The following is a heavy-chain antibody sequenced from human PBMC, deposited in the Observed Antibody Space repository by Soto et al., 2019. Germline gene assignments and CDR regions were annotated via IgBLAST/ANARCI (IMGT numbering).Heavy chain of an antibody. CDR2: ISYDGSNK. V-gene: IGHV3-30*18. J-gene: IGHJ6*02. CDR1: GFTFSSYG. CDR3: AKDRLVVVAAREWDHYYYYYGMDV. Sequence: GGSLRLSCAASGFTFSSYGMHWVRQAPGKGLEWVAVISYDGSNKYYADSVKGRFTISRDNSKNTLYLQMNSLRAEDTAVYYCAKDRLVVVAAREWDHYYYYYGMDVWGQGTTVTVSS. D-gene: IGHD2-15*01.